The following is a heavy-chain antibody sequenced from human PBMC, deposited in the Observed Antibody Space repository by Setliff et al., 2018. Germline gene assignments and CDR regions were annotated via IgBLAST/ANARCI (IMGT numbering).Heavy chain of an antibody. CDR3: AREGRWDYSYPIY. D-gene: IGHD4-4*01. J-gene: IGHJ4*02. CDR2: ISSSGTS. CDR1: DDSIYSDYYF. Sequence: SETLSLTCSVSDDSIYSDYYFWGWIRQPPGKGLEWIGTISSSGTSKYNSSLGGRATLSIDVPERQFALRLSSVTDADTAVYFCAREGRWDYSYPIYWGQGIRVTSPQ. V-gene: IGHV4-39*01.